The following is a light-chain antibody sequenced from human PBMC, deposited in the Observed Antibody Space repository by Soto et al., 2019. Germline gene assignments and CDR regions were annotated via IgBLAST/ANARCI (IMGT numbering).Light chain of an antibody. Sequence: PGDRATLSCRASQSVSSNFLAWYQQKPGQAPRLLIYDASNRATGIPDRFSGSGSGTDFTLTISRLEPEDFAVYYCQQYGSSPRTFGQGTTVEIK. J-gene: IGKJ1*01. CDR1: QSVSSNF. CDR3: QQYGSSPRT. V-gene: IGKV3-20*01. CDR2: DAS.